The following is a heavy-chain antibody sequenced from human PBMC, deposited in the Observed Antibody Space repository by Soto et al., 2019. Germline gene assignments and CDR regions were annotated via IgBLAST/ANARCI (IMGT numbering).Heavy chain of an antibody. V-gene: IGHV4-59*08. CDR1: TGSISSSY. D-gene: IGHD4-17*01. CDR2: IYYSGST. J-gene: IGHJ4*02. Sequence: SETLSLTCTFSTGSISSSYWSWIRQSPGKGLEWIGNIYYSGSTKYNPSLKSRVTISIDTSKNQFSLNLSSVTAADTAVYYCETSPVGYGDYFFDYWGQGTLVTVSS. CDR3: ETSPVGYGDYFFDY.